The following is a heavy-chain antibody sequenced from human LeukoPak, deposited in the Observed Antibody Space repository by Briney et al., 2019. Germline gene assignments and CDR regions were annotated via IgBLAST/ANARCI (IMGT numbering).Heavy chain of an antibody. V-gene: IGHV3-74*03. D-gene: IGHD6-19*01. J-gene: IGHJ4*02. CDR2: TNTDGSST. CDR3: ARAPVRGAVAGVDY. Sequence: PGGSLRLSCAASGFTFSSYWMHWVRQAPGKGLVWVSGTNTDGSSTMYADSVKGRFTVSRDNSRNTVNLQMNSLRGEDTAVYYCARAPVRGAVAGVDYWGQGTLVTVSS. CDR1: GFTFSSYW.